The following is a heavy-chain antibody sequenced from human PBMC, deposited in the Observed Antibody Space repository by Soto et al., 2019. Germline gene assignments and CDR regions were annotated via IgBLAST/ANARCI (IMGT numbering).Heavy chain of an antibody. D-gene: IGHD3-22*01. Sequence: QVQLVQSGAEVKKPGASVTVSCKASGYTFSDNHIHWLRQAPGQRPEWMGWINPKSGGTNFAEKCQGRVTMTRDTSISTADMERSSLRADDTAVYDCARRKWAIVVVADYYGMDVWGQGTTVMVSS. V-gene: IGHV1-2*02. CDR1: GYTFSDNH. J-gene: IGHJ6*02. CDR2: INPKSGGT. CDR3: ARRKWAIVVVADYYGMDV.